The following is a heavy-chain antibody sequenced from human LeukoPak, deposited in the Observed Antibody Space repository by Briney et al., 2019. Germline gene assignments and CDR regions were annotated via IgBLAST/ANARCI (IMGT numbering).Heavy chain of an antibody. D-gene: IGHD4-17*01. V-gene: IGHV3-9*01. Sequence: QAGGSLRLSCAASGFTFDDYAMHWVGQAQGKGLEWFSGISWNSGSIGYADSVKGRFTISRDNAKNSLYLQMNSLRAEDTALYYCAKDMPTDYYYGMDVWGQGTTVTVSS. J-gene: IGHJ6*02. CDR2: ISWNSGSI. CDR3: AKDMPTDYYYGMDV. CDR1: GFTFDDYA.